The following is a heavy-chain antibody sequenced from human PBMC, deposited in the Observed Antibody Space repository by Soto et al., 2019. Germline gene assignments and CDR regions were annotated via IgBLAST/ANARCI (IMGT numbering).Heavy chain of an antibody. Sequence: WTWIRQSPGKALEWIGRIYYRGSTYYNPSLKSRVTISVDTSKSQFSLRLSSVTAADTAVYYCARMRPTGWHDYYFYGMDVWGQGTTVTVSS. CDR2: IYYRGST. V-gene: IGHV4-59*01. D-gene: IGHD6-19*01. CDR3: ARMRPTGWHDYYFYGMDV. J-gene: IGHJ6*02.